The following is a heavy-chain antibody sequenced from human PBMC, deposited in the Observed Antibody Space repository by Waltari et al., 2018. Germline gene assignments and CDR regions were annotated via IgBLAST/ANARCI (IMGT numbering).Heavy chain of an antibody. CDR3: AKGTAAFYYGMDV. CDR2: ITSSSRST. D-gene: IGHD3-16*01. J-gene: IGHJ6*02. CDR1: GFTFHSYA. Sequence: EVQLLESGGDLVQPGGSLTLSCAASGFTFHSYAMNWVRQAPGQGLEWVSAITSSSRSTYDADSVKGRFTISRDNSKNTAYLQMNSLRAGDTAIYYCAKGTAAFYYGMDVWGQGTTVTVSS. V-gene: IGHV3-23*01.